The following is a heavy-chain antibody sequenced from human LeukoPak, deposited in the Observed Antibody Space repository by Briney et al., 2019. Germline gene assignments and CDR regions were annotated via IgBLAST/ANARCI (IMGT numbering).Heavy chain of an antibody. CDR1: GGTFSSYA. V-gene: IGHV1-69*13. Sequence: SVKVSCKASGGTFSSYAISWVRQAPGQGLEWMGGIIPIFGTANYAQKFQGRVTITADESTSIAYMELSSLRSEDTAVYYCARGTSGPRAPDAFDIWGQGTMVTVSS. J-gene: IGHJ3*02. CDR3: ARGTSGPRAPDAFDI. D-gene: IGHD3-3*01. CDR2: IIPIFGTA.